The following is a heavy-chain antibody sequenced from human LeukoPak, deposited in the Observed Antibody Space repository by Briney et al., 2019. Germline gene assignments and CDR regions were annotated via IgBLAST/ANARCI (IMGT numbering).Heavy chain of an antibody. CDR2: ISYDGSNK. Sequence: GRSLRLSCAASGFTFSSYGMHWVRQAPGKGLEWVAVISYDGSNKYYADSVKGRFAISRDNSKNTLYLQMNSLRAEDTAVYYCATLAGYDSSGYYYVDYRGQGTLVTVSS. V-gene: IGHV3-30*03. D-gene: IGHD3-22*01. J-gene: IGHJ4*02. CDR1: GFTFSSYG. CDR3: ATLAGYDSSGYYYVDY.